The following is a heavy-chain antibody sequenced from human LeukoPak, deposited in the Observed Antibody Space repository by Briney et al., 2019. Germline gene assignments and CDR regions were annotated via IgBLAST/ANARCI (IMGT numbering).Heavy chain of an antibody. CDR2: IYYSGST. CDR1: GGSISSSSYY. D-gene: IGHD2-21*01. J-gene: IGHJ3*02. V-gene: IGHV4-39*01. Sequence: PSETLSLTCTVSGGSISSSSYYWGWIRQPPGKGLEWIGSIYYSGSTYYNPSLKSRVTISVDTSKNQFSLKLSSVTAADTAVYYCASPIECCGGDLVDAFDIWGQGTMVTVSS. CDR3: ASPIECCGGDLVDAFDI.